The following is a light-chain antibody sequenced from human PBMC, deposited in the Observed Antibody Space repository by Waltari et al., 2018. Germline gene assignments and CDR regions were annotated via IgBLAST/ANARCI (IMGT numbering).Light chain of an antibody. J-gene: IGKJ3*01. CDR2: NAS. CDR3: QLRYKWPHIFT. Sequence: EVVLTQSPATLSLSPGERATLSCRASESVSNYLAWYQQKPGQAPTLLIYNASTRATGIPARFSGSGSGTDFTLSISSLGPEDFAVYYCQLRYKWPHIFTFGPGTKVHIK. V-gene: IGKV3-11*01. CDR1: ESVSNY.